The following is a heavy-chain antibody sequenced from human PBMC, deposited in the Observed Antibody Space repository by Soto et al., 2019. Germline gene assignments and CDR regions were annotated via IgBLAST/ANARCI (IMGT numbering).Heavy chain of an antibody. CDR2: ISAYNGNT. CDR1: GYTFTSYG. CDR3: ARGFTVTTLSGYYYGMDV. V-gene: IGHV1-18*04. Sequence: VKVSCKASGYTFTSYGISWVRQAPGQGLEWMGWISAYNGNTNYAQKHQGRVTMTTDTSTSTAYMELRSLRSDDTAVYYCARGFTVTTLSGYYYGMDVWGQGTTVTVSS. D-gene: IGHD4-17*01. J-gene: IGHJ6*02.